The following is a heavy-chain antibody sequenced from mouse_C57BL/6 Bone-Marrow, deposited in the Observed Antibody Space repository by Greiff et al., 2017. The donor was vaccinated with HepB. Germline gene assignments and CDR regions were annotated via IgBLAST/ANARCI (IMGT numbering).Heavy chain of an antibody. V-gene: IGHV8-8*01. CDR2: IWWDDDK. CDR1: GFSLSTFGMG. D-gene: IGHD2-3*01. Sequence: QVQLKESGPGILQPSQTLSLTCSFSGFSLSTFGMGVGWIRQPSGKGLEWLAHIWWDDDKYYNPALKSRRTIYKDTSKNQVFLKIANVDTADTATYYCARIRLDGYYSYWYFDVWGTGTTVTVSS. J-gene: IGHJ1*03. CDR3: ARIRLDGYYSYWYFDV.